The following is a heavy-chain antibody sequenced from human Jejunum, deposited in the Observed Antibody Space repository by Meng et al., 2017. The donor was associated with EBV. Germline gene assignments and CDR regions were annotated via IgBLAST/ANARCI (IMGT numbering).Heavy chain of an antibody. V-gene: IGHV3-74*01. J-gene: IGHJ4*02. D-gene: IGHD2-15*01. CDR1: GFTFSSYW. CDR2: INSDGSSA. Sequence: EWQLAESGGGLFQPCGSPRHSCAASGFTFSSYWMHWVRQAPGKGLVWVSRINSDGSSAAYADSVKGRFTISRDNAKNTLYLQMNSLRAEDTAAYYCARDQSVAGPTTTDYWGQGTLVTVSS. CDR3: ARDQSVAGPTTTDY.